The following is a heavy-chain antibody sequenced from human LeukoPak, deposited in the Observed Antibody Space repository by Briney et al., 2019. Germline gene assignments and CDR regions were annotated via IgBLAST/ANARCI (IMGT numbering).Heavy chain of an antibody. V-gene: IGHV4-59*11. CDR1: GGSISSHY. CDR3: ARERSSSYYMDV. D-gene: IGHD6-6*01. CDR2: IYYSGST. J-gene: IGHJ6*03. Sequence: SETLSLTCTVSGGSISSHYWSWIRQPPGKGLEWIGYIYYSGSTNYNPSPKSRVTISVDTSKNQFSLKLSSVTAADTAVYYCARERSSSYYMDVWGKGTTVTVSS.